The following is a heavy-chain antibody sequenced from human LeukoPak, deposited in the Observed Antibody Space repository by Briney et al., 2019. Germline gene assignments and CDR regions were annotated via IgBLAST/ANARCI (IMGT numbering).Heavy chain of an antibody. CDR1: GFTFDDYA. CDR2: ISWNSGSI. J-gene: IGHJ4*02. V-gene: IGHV3-9*01. D-gene: IGHD1-26*01. Sequence: GGSLRLSCAASGFTFDDYAMHWVRQAPGKGLEWVSGISWNSGSIGYADSVKGRFTISRDNAKNTVHLQMNSLRAEDTAVYYCVRDNRSYNFDYWGQGTLVTVSS. CDR3: VRDNRSYNFDY.